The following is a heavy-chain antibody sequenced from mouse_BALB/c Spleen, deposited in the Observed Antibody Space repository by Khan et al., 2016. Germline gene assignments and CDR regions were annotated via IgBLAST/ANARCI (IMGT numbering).Heavy chain of an antibody. J-gene: IGHJ3*01. Sequence: QVQLQQSRAELAKPGASVKMSCKASGYTFTDYWMHWVKQRPGQGLEWIGYINPNTGYTEYNQKFKDKATLTADKSSSTAYMQLSSLTSEDSAVYYGESVSYYSSSSDGWFAYWGQGTLVTVSA. CDR1: GYTFTDYW. V-gene: IGHV1-7*01. CDR3: ESVSYYSSSSDGWFAY. D-gene: IGHD1-1*01. CDR2: INPNTGYT.